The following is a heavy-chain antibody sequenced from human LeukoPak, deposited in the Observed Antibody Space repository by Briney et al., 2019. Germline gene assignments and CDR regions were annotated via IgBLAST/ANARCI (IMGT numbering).Heavy chain of an antibody. J-gene: IGHJ5*02. CDR1: GFTFSNYA. CDR3: AKDIAVADVNWFDH. D-gene: IGHD6-19*01. CDR2: ISGSGGST. V-gene: IGHV3-23*01. Sequence: GGSLRPSCAASGFTFSNYAMTWVRQAPGKGLGWASSISGSGGSTYYADSVKGRFTISRDNSKNTLYLQVTSLRADDTAVYYCAKDIAVADVNWFDHWGQGTLVTVSS.